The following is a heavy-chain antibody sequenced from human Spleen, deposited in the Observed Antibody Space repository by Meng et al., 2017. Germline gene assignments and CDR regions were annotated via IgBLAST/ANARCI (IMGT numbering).Heavy chain of an antibody. D-gene: IGHD3-10*01. Sequence: GESLKISCAASGFTFNNYWMSWVRQAPGKRLEWAANMEQNESKKGSKKNYVDSVKGRFIISRDNAKNSLYLDMNSLRVEDTAVYYCARDVDGSGSYCHYWGQGTLVTVSS. J-gene: IGHJ4*02. CDR2: MEQNESKK. CDR1: GFTFNNYW. V-gene: IGHV3-7*01. CDR3: ARDVDGSGSYCHY.